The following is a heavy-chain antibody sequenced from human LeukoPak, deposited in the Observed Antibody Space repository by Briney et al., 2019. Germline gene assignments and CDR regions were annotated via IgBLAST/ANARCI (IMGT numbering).Heavy chain of an antibody. CDR2: MNPNSGNT. Sequence: GASVTVSCKSSGYTFTSYDINWVRQATGQGLEWMGWMNPNSGNTGYAQKFQGRVTMTRNTSISTAYMELSSLRSEDTAVYYCARGLRMYSSSWYFGYWGQGTLVTVSS. V-gene: IGHV1-8*01. D-gene: IGHD6-13*01. CDR1: GYTFTSYD. J-gene: IGHJ4*02. CDR3: ARGLRMYSSSWYFGY.